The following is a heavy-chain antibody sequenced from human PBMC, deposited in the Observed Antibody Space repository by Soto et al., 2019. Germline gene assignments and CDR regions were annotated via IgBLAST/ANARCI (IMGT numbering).Heavy chain of an antibody. V-gene: IGHV4-59*12. J-gene: IGHJ4*02. CDR1: GGSISTYY. CDR3: ARVDHRGYFSVLTDF. Sequence: PSETLSLTCTVSGGSISTYYWNWIRQPPGKGLESIGYIYYSGSANYSPSLKSRVTISADTSRNQFSLSLSSLTAADTAVYYCARVDHRGYFSVLTDFWGQGILVTVSS. D-gene: IGHD3-10*02. CDR2: IYYSGSA.